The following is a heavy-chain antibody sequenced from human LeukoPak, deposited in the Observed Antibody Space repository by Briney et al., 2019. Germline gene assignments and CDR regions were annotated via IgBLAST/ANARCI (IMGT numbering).Heavy chain of an antibody. V-gene: IGHV1-69*13. CDR1: GGTFSSYA. J-gene: IGHJ3*02. CDR2: IIPIFGTA. CDR3: ASHPNYYDSSGYFDAFDI. Sequence: GASVKVSCKASGGTFSSYAISWVRQAPGQGLEWMGGIIPIFGTANYGQKFQGRVTITADESTSTAYMELSSLRSEDTAVYYCASHPNYYDSSGYFDAFDIWGQGTMVTVSS. D-gene: IGHD3-22*01.